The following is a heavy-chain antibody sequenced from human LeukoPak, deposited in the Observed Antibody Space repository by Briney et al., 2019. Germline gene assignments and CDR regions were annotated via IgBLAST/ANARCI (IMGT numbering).Heavy chain of an antibody. CDR3: ARVGAWELQRVFDY. Sequence: GGSLRLSCAASGFTFTDYWMTWVRQVPGKGLEWVANIKQGGSESYYVDSVKGRFTISRENAKNSLYLQMDSLRVDDTAVYCCARVGAWELQRVFDYWGQGTLVTVSS. D-gene: IGHD1-26*01. CDR2: IKQGGSES. J-gene: IGHJ4*02. CDR1: GFTFTDYW. V-gene: IGHV3-7*01.